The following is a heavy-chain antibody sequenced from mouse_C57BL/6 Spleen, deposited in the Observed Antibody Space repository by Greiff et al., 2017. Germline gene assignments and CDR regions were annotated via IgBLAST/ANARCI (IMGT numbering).Heavy chain of an antibody. CDR3: ARPYYSNYAFAY. CDR2: ISYDGSN. V-gene: IGHV3-6*01. D-gene: IGHD2-5*01. CDR1: GYSITSGYY. J-gene: IGHJ3*01. Sequence: DVKLVESGPGLVKPSQSLSLTCSVTGYSITSGYYWNWIRQFPGNKLEWMGYISYDGSNNYNPSLKNRISITRDTSKNQFFLKLNSVTTEDTATYYCARPYYSNYAFAYWGQGTLVTVSA.